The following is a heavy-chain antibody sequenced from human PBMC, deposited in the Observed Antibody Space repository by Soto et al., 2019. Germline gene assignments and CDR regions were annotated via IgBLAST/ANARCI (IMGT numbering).Heavy chain of an antibody. Sequence: SETLSLTCTVSSGSICGGDYWWTWIRQSPDMGLEWIGYISYSGRTYYYPSFRSRVTISVDTSKNQFSMDLTSVTASDTATYYCARPDRGSGSAYWGKGTSVPVSP. CDR1: SGSICGGDYW. CDR2: ISYSGRT. J-gene: IGHJ1*01. D-gene: IGHD6-25*01. V-gene: IGHV4-30-4*01. CDR3: ARPDRGSGSAY.